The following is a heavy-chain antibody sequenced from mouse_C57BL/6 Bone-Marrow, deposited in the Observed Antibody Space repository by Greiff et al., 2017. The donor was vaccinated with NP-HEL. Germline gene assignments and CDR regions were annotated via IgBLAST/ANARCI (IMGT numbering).Heavy chain of an antibody. V-gene: IGHV2-3*01. Sequence: VKVVESGPGLVAPSQSLSITCTVSGFSLTSYGVSWVRQPPGKGLEWLGVIWGDGSTNYHSALISRLSISKDNSKSQVFLKLNSLQTDDTATYYCANYSNYTYYYAMDYWGQGTSVTVSS. CDR3: ANYSNYTYYYAMDY. CDR1: GFSLTSYG. CDR2: IWGDGST. J-gene: IGHJ4*01. D-gene: IGHD2-5*01.